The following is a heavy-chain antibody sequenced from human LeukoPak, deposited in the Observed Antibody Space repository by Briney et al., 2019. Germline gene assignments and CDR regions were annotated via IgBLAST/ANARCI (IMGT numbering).Heavy chain of an antibody. CDR3: ASRASSGWYYYYYYMDV. J-gene: IGHJ6*03. D-gene: IGHD6-19*01. Sequence: KAGGSLRLSCAASGFTFSSYWMSWVRQAPGKGLEWVANIKQDGSEKYYVDSVKGRFTISRDNAKNSLYLQMNSLRAEDTAVYYCASRASSGWYYYYYYMDVWGKGTTVTISS. CDR2: IKQDGSEK. V-gene: IGHV3-7*01. CDR1: GFTFSSYW.